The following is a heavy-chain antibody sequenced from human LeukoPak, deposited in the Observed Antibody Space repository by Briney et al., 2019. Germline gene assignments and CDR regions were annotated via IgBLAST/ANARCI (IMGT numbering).Heavy chain of an antibody. CDR1: GFIFSNYE. J-gene: IGHJ4*02. D-gene: IGHD6-13*01. CDR2: ISGSGRPT. V-gene: IGHV3-48*03. Sequence: PGGSLRLSCAASGFIFSNYEMNWVRQAPGKGLEWISYISGSGRPTYYADSVKGRFTISRDNSKNTLYLQMNSLRAEDTAVYYCAREDHGSSWPPLDYWGQGTLVTVSS. CDR3: AREDHGSSWPPLDY.